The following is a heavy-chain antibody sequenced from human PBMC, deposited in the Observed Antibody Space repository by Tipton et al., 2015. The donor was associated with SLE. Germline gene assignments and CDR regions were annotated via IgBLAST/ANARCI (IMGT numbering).Heavy chain of an antibody. CDR1: GGSFSGYY. CDR2: INHSGST. CDR3: AKDPRDSSSWSGYFDY. Sequence: TLSLTCAVYGGSFSGYYWSWIRQPPGKGLEWIGEINHSGSTNYNPSLKSRVTISVDTSKNQFSLKLSSVTAADTAVYYCAKDPRDSSSWSGYFDYWGQGTLVTVSS. J-gene: IGHJ4*02. D-gene: IGHD6-13*01. V-gene: IGHV4-34*01.